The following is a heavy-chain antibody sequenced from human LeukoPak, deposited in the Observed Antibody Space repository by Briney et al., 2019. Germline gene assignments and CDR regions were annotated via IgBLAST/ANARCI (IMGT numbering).Heavy chain of an antibody. J-gene: IGHJ6*03. CDR3: AKEFGSESSYYYYYYMDV. V-gene: IGHV3-30*18. CDR1: GFTFSSYG. Sequence: GGSLRLSCAASGFTFSSYGMHWVHQAPGKGLEWVAVISYDGSNKYYADSVKGRFTISRDNSKNTLYLQMNSLRAEDTAVYYCAKEFGSESSYYYYYYMDVWGKGTTVTISS. D-gene: IGHD3-10*01. CDR2: ISYDGSNK.